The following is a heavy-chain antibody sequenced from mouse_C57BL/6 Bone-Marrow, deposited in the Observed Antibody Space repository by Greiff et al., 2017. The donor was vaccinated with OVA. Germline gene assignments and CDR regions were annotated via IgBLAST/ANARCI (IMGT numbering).Heavy chain of an antibody. CDR2: ISNGGGST. D-gene: IGHD1-1*01. V-gene: IGHV5-12*01. Sequence: EVQRVESGGGLVQPGGSLKLSCAASGFTFSDYYMYWVRQTPEKRLEWVAYISNGGGSTYYPDTVKGRFTISRDNAKNTLYLQMSRLNSEDTAMYYCARHDYYGSSYFFAYWGQGTLVTVSA. CDR3: ARHDYYGSSYFFAY. J-gene: IGHJ3*01. CDR1: GFTFSDYY.